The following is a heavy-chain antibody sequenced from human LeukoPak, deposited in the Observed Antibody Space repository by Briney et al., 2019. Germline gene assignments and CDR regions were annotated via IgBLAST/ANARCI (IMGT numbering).Heavy chain of an antibody. CDR3: ARQGFWSGYYNDY. J-gene: IGHJ4*02. V-gene: IGHV4-38-2*01. CDR2: IYHSGST. CDR1: GYSISSGYY. D-gene: IGHD3-3*01. Sequence: SETLSLTCAVSGYSISSGYYWGWIRQPPGKGLEWIGSIYHSGSTYYNPSLKSRVTISVDTSKNQFSLKLSSVTAADTAVYYCARQGFWSGYYNDYWGQGTLVTVSS.